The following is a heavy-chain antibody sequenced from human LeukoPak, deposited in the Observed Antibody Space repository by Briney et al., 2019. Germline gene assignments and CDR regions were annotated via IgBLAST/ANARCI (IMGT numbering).Heavy chain of an antibody. CDR1: GYTFTSYG. CDR3: ARVPIMITFGGVIVNWFDP. Sequence: GASVKVSCKASGYTFTSYGISWVRQAPGQGLEWMGWISAYNGNTNYAQKLQGRVTMTTDTSTSTAYMELRSLRSDDTAVYYCARVPIMITFGGVIVNWFDPWGQGTLVTVSS. D-gene: IGHD3-16*02. V-gene: IGHV1-18*01. CDR2: ISAYNGNT. J-gene: IGHJ5*02.